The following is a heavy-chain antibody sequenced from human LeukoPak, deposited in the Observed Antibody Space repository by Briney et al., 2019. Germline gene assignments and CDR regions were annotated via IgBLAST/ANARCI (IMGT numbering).Heavy chain of an antibody. CDR2: ISSSSSYI. CDR3: ASLPGGGDAFDI. V-gene: IGHV3-21*01. D-gene: IGHD3-16*01. CDR1: GFTFSSYS. Sequence: RTGGSLRLSCAASGFTFSSYSMNWVHQAPGKGLEWVSSISSSSSYIYYADSVKGRFTISRDNAKNSLYLQMNSLRAEDTAVYYCASLPGGGDAFDIWGQGTMVTVSS. J-gene: IGHJ3*02.